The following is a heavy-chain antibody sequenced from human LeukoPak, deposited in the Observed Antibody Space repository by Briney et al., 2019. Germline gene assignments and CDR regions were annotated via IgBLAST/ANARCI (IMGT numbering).Heavy chain of an antibody. CDR2: ISSSGNTI. D-gene: IGHD2-15*01. CDR3: ARGQLGFCSGGSCS. J-gene: IGHJ4*02. Sequence: GGSLRLSCAASGFTFSSYEMNWVRQAQGKGLEWVSYISSSGNTIYYADSVKGRFTISRDNAKNSLYLQMNSLRAEDTAVYHCARGQLGFCSGGSCSWGQGTLVTVSS. V-gene: IGHV3-48*03. CDR1: GFTFSSYE.